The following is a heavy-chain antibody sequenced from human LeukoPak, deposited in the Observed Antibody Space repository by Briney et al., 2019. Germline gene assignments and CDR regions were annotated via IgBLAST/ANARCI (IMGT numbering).Heavy chain of an antibody. J-gene: IGHJ4*02. CDR3: ASTRGGYTLDY. CDR1: GYSFTSYW. CDR2: IYPGDSDT. Sequence: GESLKVSXKGSGYSFTSYWIGWVRQMPGKGPEWMGIIYPGDSDTTYSPSFQGQVTISADKSTSTAYLQWSSLKASDTAMYYCASTRGGYTLDYWGQGTLITVSS. D-gene: IGHD2-15*01. V-gene: IGHV5-51*01.